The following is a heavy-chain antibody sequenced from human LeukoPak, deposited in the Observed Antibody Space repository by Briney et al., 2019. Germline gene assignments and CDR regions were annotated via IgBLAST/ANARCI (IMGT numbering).Heavy chain of an antibody. J-gene: IGHJ4*02. CDR3: ARRAGAYSHPYDY. Sequence: GGSLRLSCTVSGFTVSSNSMSWVRQAPGKGLELVSFIYSDNTHYPDSVKGRFTISRDNSKNTLYLQMNSLRAEDTAVYYCARRAGAYSHPYDYWGQGTLVTVSS. V-gene: IGHV3-53*05. CDR2: IYSDNT. CDR1: GFTVSSNS. D-gene: IGHD4/OR15-4a*01.